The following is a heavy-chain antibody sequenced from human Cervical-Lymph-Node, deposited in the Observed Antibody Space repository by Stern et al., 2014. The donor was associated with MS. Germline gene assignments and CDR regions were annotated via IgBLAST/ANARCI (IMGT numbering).Heavy chain of an antibody. CDR2: INTNTGTP. Sequence: QVQLVQSGSELKKPGASVKVSCMTSGYTFTAYALNWVRQAPGQGLAWMGWINTNTGTPTYAQGFTGRFVFSLDTSGNTAYLQISSLKAEDTALYFCARDYASLDWRGQYYFDYWGQGTLVTVSS. D-gene: IGHD2-21*01. CDR1: GYTFTAYA. J-gene: IGHJ4*02. CDR3: ARDYASLDWRGQYYFDY. V-gene: IGHV7-4-1*02.